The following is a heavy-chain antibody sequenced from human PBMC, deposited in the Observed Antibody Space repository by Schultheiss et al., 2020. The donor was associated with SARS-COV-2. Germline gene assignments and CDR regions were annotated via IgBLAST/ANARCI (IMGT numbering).Heavy chain of an antibody. Sequence: SQTLSLTCTVSGGSISSYYWSWIRQPPGKGLEWIGSIYYSGSTYYNPSLKSRVTISVDTSKNQFSLKLSSVTAADTAVYYCARRRRDWYFDLWGRGTLVTVSS. CDR2: IYYSGST. CDR3: ARRRRDWYFDL. J-gene: IGHJ2*01. CDR1: GGSISSYY. V-gene: IGHV4-59*12.